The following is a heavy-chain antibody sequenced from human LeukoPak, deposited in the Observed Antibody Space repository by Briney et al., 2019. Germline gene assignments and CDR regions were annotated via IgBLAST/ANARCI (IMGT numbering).Heavy chain of an antibody. D-gene: IGHD3-22*01. CDR3: ARLSDGSAYYWAFDS. V-gene: IGHV4-39*07. CDR2: VYYTGAT. CDR1: GGSISTNNYY. J-gene: IGHJ4*02. Sequence: SETLSLICTVSGGSISTNNYYWGWIRQPPGKCLQWIGSVYYTGATYLNPSLKSRVTVSVDTSKNQFSLKLGSVTAADTAVYFCARLSDGSAYYWAFDSWGQGTLVTVSS.